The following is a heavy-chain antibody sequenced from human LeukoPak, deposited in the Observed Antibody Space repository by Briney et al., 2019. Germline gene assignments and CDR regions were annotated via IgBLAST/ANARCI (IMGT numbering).Heavy chain of an antibody. D-gene: IGHD6-6*01. CDR3: AKSSSSSDYYYYYMDV. Sequence: SGGSLRLSCAASGFTFDDYAMHWVRQAPGKGLEWGSGISWNSGSIGYADSVKGRFNISRANAKNSLYLQMNSLRAEDTALYYCAKSSSSSDYYYYYMDVWGKGTTVTVSS. J-gene: IGHJ6*03. V-gene: IGHV3-9*01. CDR2: ISWNSGSI. CDR1: GFTFDDYA.